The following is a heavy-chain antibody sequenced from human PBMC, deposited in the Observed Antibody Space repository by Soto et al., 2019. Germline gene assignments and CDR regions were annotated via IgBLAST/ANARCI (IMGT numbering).Heavy chain of an antibody. Sequence: GGSLRLSCAASGFTFSNAWMNWVRQAPGKGLEWVGRIKSKTDDGTTDYAAPVKGRFTISRDDSKNTLYLQMNSLKTEDTSVYYCTCFNIWETGYYYYYGMDVWGQGTTVTVSS. V-gene: IGHV3-15*07. CDR3: TCFNIWETGYYYYYGMDV. CDR2: IKSKTDDGTT. D-gene: IGHD1-26*01. CDR1: GFTFSNAW. J-gene: IGHJ6*02.